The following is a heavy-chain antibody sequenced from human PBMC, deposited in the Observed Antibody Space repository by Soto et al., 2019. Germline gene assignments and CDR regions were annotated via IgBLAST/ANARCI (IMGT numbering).Heavy chain of an antibody. V-gene: IGHV1-2*02. CDR2: INPITGGT. Sequence: GASVKVFCKASGYTFTSYYIHWVRQAPGQGLEWMGWINPITGGTNYAPKFQGRVTMTRDTSITTAYMELSRLRSDDTAVYYCARNYYDSSDRDYLDYWGQGTPVTVSS. J-gene: IGHJ4*02. D-gene: IGHD3-22*01. CDR3: ARNYYDSSDRDYLDY. CDR1: GYTFTSYY.